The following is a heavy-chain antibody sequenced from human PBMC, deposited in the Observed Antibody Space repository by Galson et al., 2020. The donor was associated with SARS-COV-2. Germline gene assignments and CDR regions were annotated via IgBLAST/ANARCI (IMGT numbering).Heavy chain of an antibody. CDR1: GFTFSNYG. CDR2: IFYDGNYK. J-gene: IGHJ4*02. Sequence: GESLKISCAASGFTFSNYGMHWVRQAPGKGLEWVAVIFYDGNYKYYGDSVKGRFTISRDNSKNTVYLQMNSLTAEDTAVYYCARREEDNKRRVVEHWGQGILGTVAS. D-gene: IGHD2-15*01. V-gene: IGHV3-33*01. CDR3: ARREEDNKRRVVEH.